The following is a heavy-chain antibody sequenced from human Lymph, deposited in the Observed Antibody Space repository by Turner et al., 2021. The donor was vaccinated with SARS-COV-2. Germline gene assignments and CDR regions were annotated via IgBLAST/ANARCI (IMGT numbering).Heavy chain of an antibody. J-gene: IGHJ4*02. V-gene: IGHV3-43*02. CDR1: GFPFDDYA. D-gene: IGHD5-12*01. Sequence: EVQLVESGGGVVQPGGSLRLSCAASGFPFDDYAMHWVRQAPGKGLEWVSLISGDGGSTYDADSVKGRFTISRDDSKNSLYLQINSLRTEDTALYYCAKEGLSGRRLQFVPYFAYWGQGTLVSVSS. CDR2: ISGDGGST. CDR3: AKEGLSGRRLQFVPYFAY.